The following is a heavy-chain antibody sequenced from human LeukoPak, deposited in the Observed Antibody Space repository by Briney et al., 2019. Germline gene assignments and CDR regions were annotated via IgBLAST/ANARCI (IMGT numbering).Heavy chain of an antibody. CDR2: INPNSGGT. CDR3: AAPYCSSTSCSYDAFDI. D-gene: IGHD2-2*01. CDR1: GYTFTGYY. Sequence: ASVKVSCKASGYTFTGYYMHWVRQAPGQGLEWMGCINPNSGGTNYAQKFQGRVTMTRDTPTSTAYIEVSRRRSDDTAVYSCAAPYCSSTSCSYDAFDIWGQGTMVTVSS. J-gene: IGHJ3*02. V-gene: IGHV1-2*02.